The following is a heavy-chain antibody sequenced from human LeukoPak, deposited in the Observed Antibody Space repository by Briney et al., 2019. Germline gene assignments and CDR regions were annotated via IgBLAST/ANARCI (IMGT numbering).Heavy chain of an antibody. J-gene: IGHJ5*02. CDR1: GYTFTGYY. CDR3: ARGGSSWDHPFENWFDP. D-gene: IGHD6-13*01. CDR2: INPNSGGT. Sequence: GASVKVSCKASGYTFTGYYMHWVRQAPGQGLEWMGWINPNSGGTNYAQKFQGWVTMTRDTSISTAYMELSRLRSDDTAVYYCARGGSSWDHPFENWFDPWGQGTLVTVSS. V-gene: IGHV1-2*04.